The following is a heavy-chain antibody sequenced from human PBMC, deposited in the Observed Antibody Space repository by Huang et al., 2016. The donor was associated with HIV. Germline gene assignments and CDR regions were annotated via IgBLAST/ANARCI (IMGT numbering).Heavy chain of an antibody. D-gene: IGHD3-10*01. CDR3: AKGDYFGSGSFSHDLYYFDY. Sequence: QVQLVESGGGVVQTGRSLRLSCVASEFSFSYYGMHWVRQAPGKGLEWVAVISYDGSNKYDADSVKGRFTIARDNSKNTLYLQMNGLRAEDTAVYYCAKGDYFGSGSFSHDLYYFDYWGQGTLVTVSS. CDR1: EFSFSYYG. V-gene: IGHV3-30*18. CDR2: ISYDGSNK. J-gene: IGHJ4*02.